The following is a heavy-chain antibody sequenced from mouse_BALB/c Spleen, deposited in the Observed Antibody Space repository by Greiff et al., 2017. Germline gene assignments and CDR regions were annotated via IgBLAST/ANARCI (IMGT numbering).Heavy chain of an antibody. J-gene: IGHJ3*01. V-gene: IGHV14-1*02. Sequence: VQLQQSGAELVRPGALVKLSCKASGFNIKDYYMHWVKQRPEQGLEWIGWIDPENGNTIYDPKFQGKASITADTSSNTAYLQLSSLTSEDTAVYYCAPGNPFAYWGQGTLVTVSA. CDR2: IDPENGNT. D-gene: IGHD2-1*01. CDR1: GFNIKDYY. CDR3: APGNPFAY.